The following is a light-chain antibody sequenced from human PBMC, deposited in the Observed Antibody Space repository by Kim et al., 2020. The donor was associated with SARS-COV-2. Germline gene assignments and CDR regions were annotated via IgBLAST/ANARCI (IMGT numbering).Light chain of an antibody. Sequence: SPGERAILSCRASQSLSKRYLAWYQQRPGQAPRLLIYGASSRATGIPDRFSGSGSGTDFTLTISRLEPEDFAVYYCQHYDSSPFAFGPGTKVDIK. CDR1: QSLSKRY. CDR3: QHYDSSPFA. V-gene: IGKV3-20*01. J-gene: IGKJ3*01. CDR2: GAS.